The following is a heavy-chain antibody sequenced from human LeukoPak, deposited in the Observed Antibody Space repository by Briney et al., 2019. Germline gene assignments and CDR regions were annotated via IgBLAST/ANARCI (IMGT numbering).Heavy chain of an antibody. V-gene: IGHV4-59*08. D-gene: IGHD2-21*01. CDR3: VRHRTYWLGES. Sequence: SETLSLTCTVSGGSISSYYWSWIRQPPGKGLEWIGYIYYSGSTNYNPSLKSRVTISVDTSKSQVSLKLSSVTAADAAVYYCVRHRTYWLGESWGLGTLVTVSS. CDR2: IYYSGST. J-gene: IGHJ5*02. CDR1: GGSISSYY.